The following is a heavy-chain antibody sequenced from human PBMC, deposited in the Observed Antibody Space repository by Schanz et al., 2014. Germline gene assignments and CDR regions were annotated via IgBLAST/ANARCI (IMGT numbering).Heavy chain of an antibody. CDR1: GFTVSSNH. CDR2: ISGSGGST. V-gene: IGHV3-23*04. J-gene: IGHJ4*02. D-gene: IGHD2-2*01. Sequence: EVQLVESGGGFVQPGGSLRLSCAVSGFTVSSNHMSWVRQAPGKGLEWVSAISGSGGSTYYADSVKGRFTISRDNSKNTLYLHMNTLRSEDTAVYYCAKDATHIDIVLVPTAIDYWGQGTLVTVSS. CDR3: AKDATHIDIVLVPTAIDY.